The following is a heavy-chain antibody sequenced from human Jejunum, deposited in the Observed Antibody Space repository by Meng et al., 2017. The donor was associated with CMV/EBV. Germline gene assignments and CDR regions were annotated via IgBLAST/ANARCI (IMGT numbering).Heavy chain of an antibody. CDR3: AVAYSSGWDRPFDY. CDR1: GYTFTGYY. V-gene: IGHV1-2*02. CDR2: INPNSGGT. Sequence: ASGYTFTGYYMHWVRQAPGQGLEWMGWINPNSGGTNYAQKFQGRVTMTRDTSISTAYMELSRLRSDDTAVYYCAVAYSSGWDRPFDYWGQGTLVTVSS. D-gene: IGHD6-19*01. J-gene: IGHJ4*02.